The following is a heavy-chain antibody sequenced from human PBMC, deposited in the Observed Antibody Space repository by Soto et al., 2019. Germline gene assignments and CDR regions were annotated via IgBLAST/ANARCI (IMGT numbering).Heavy chain of an antibody. Sequence: SETLSLTCTVSGGSISSYYWSWIRQPPGKGLEWIGYIYYSGSTNYNPSLKSRVTISVDTSKNQFSLKLSSLTASHTAVYYCARGLSKVRGVIAYYYYGMDVWGQGTTVTVSS. CDR3: ARGLSKVRGVIAYYYYGMDV. V-gene: IGHV4-59*01. J-gene: IGHJ6*02. CDR2: IYYSGST. D-gene: IGHD3-10*01. CDR1: GGSISSYY.